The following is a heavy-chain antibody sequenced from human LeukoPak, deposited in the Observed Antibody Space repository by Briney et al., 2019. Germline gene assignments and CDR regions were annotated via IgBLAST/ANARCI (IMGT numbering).Heavy chain of an antibody. V-gene: IGHV4-34*01. CDR1: GGSFSGYF. D-gene: IGHD4-17*01. CDR2: INHSGST. CDR3: ARESYGDYVGFDP. Sequence: SETLSLTCAVYGGSFSGYFWNWIRQPPGKGLEWIGEINHSGSTHHNPSLKSRVTISIDTSKNQISLKLSSVTAADTAVYYCARESYGDYVGFDPWGQGTLVTVSS. J-gene: IGHJ5*02.